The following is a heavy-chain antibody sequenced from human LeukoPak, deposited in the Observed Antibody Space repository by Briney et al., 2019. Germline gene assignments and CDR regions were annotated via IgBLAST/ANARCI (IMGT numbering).Heavy chain of an antibody. V-gene: IGHV3-9*01. CDR3: AKDKSHSSWTSRYYYYALDV. D-gene: IGHD6-19*01. J-gene: IGHJ6*02. CDR1: GFTFDEYA. Sequence: PGGSLRLSCAASGFTFDEYAIHWVRQAPGKGLEWVSGISWNSGIIGYADSVKGRFTISRDNAKNSLYLQMNSLRAEDTALYYCAKDKSHSSWTSRYYYYALDVWGQGTTVTVSS. CDR2: ISWNSGII.